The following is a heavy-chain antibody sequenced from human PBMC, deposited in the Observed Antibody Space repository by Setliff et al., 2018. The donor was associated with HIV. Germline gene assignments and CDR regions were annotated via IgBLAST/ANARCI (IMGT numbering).Heavy chain of an antibody. J-gene: IGHJ3*02. D-gene: IGHD3-10*01. V-gene: IGHV3-15*01. Sequence: GGSLRLSCAASGFTFTKAWMSWVRQCPGKGLEWVGRIKSKTDGETTDCAAPVKGRFTISRDDSENTLYLQMNSLKTEDTAEYYCASDRVDGSENYYNASDIWGQGTMVTVSS. CDR1: GFTFTKAW. CDR2: IKSKTDGETT. CDR3: ASDRVDGSENYYNASDI.